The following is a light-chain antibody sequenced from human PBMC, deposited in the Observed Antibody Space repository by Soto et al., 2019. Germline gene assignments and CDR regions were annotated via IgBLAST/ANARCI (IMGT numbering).Light chain of an antibody. CDR2: GAS. CDR3: QQYHKWPPFT. J-gene: IGKJ4*01. Sequence: EIVLTQSPGTLSLSPGERATLSCRAIQSVSNNYLAWYQQKPGQAPRLLIYGASNRATGIPARFSGSGSGTEFTLTISSLQSEDFAVYYCQQYHKWPPFTFGGGTKVDI. V-gene: IGKV3D-15*01. CDR1: QSVSNN.